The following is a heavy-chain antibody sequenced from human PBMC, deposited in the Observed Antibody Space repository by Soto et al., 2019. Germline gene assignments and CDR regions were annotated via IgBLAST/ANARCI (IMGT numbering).Heavy chain of an antibody. CDR1: GFTFSSYA. CDR3: ARDDYRRGGMDV. V-gene: IGHV3-30-3*01. J-gene: IGHJ6*02. D-gene: IGHD4-4*01. CDR2: ISYDGSNK. Sequence: QVQLVESGGGVVQPGRSLRLSCAASGFTFSSYAMHWVRQAPGKGLEWVAVISYDGSNKYYADSVKGRFTISRDNSKNTLYLQMNSLRAEDTAVYYCARDDYRRGGMDVWGQGTTVTVSS.